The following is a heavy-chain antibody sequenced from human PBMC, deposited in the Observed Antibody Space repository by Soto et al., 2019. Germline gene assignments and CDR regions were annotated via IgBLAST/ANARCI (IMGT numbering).Heavy chain of an antibody. CDR2: FDPEDGET. CDR3: AREGLGYCSGGSCHYYGMDV. D-gene: IGHD2-15*01. J-gene: IGHJ6*02. V-gene: IGHV1-24*01. Sequence: ASVKVSCKVSGYTLTELSMHWVRQAPGKGLEWMGGFDPEDGETIYAQKFQGRVTMTEDTSTDTAYMELSSLRSEDTAVYYCAREGLGYCSGGSCHYYGMDVWGQGTTVTVSS. CDR1: GYTLTELS.